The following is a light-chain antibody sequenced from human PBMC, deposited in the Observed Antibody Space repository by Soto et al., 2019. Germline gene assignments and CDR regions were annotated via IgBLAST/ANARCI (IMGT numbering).Light chain of an antibody. V-gene: IGKV3-15*01. J-gene: IGKJ5*01. Sequence: EIVMRQSPATLSVSPWERAALSCMASQSVSSNLAWYQQKPGQAPRLLIYGASTRATGIPARFSGSGSGTEFTLTISSLQSEDFAVYYCQQYNNWPRITFGQGTRLEIK. CDR2: GAS. CDR3: QQYNNWPRIT. CDR1: QSVSSN.